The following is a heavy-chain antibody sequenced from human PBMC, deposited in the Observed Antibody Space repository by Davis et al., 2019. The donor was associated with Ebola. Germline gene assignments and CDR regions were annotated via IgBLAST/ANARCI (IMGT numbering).Heavy chain of an antibody. V-gene: IGHV4-61*08. CDR2: VYYSGTT. Sequence: SETLSLTCAVSGGSISSGGYSWSWIRQPPGKGLEWIGYVYYSGTTNYNPSLESRVTISVDTSKNQVSLKRSSVTAADTAVYYCVRSVTMIRGVIPWFDPWGQGTLVAVSS. J-gene: IGHJ5*01. D-gene: IGHD3-10*01. CDR1: GGSISSGGYS. CDR3: VRSVTMIRGVIPWFDP.